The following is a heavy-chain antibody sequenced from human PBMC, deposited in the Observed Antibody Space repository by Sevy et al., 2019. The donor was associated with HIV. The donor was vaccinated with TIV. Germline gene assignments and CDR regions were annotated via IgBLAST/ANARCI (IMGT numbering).Heavy chain of an antibody. D-gene: IGHD3-10*01. Sequence: GGSLRLSCAASGFTFSSYGMHWVRQAPGKGLEWVAVIWYDGSNKYYADSVKGRFTISRDNSKNTLYLQMNSLRAEDTAVYYCARGWGFGELLNGYAFDIWGQGTMVTVSS. CDR3: ARGWGFGELLNGYAFDI. CDR2: IWYDGSNK. CDR1: GFTFSSYG. J-gene: IGHJ3*02. V-gene: IGHV3-33*01.